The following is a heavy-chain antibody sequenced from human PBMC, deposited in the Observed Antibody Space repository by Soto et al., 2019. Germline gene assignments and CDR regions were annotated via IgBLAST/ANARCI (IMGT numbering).Heavy chain of an antibody. Sequence: ASETLSLTCAVSGYSISSGYYWGWIRQPPGKGLEWIGSIYHSGSTYYNPSLKSRVTISVDTSKNQFSLKLSSVTAADTAVYYCARGRLLGYFDYWGQGTLVTVSS. D-gene: IGHD7-27*01. V-gene: IGHV4-38-2*01. CDR2: IYHSGST. J-gene: IGHJ4*02. CDR3: ARGRLLGYFDY. CDR1: GYSISSGYY.